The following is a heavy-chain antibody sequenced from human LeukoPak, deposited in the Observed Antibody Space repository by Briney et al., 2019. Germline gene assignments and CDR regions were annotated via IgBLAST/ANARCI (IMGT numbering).Heavy chain of an antibody. CDR3: AKDESSGYYYFDY. Sequence: PGGSLRLSSAASGFTFSNYAMSWVRQAPGKGLEWVSVISSSGGSTYYADSVKGRFTISRDNSKNTLYLQMNSLRAEDTAVYYCAKDESSGYYYFDYWGQGTLVTVSS. J-gene: IGHJ4*02. CDR1: GFTFSNYA. CDR2: ISSSGGST. V-gene: IGHV3-23*01. D-gene: IGHD3-22*01.